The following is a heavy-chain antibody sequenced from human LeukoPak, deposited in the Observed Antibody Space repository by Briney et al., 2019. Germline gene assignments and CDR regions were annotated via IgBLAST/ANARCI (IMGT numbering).Heavy chain of an antibody. CDR1: GFTFSSYS. J-gene: IGHJ4*02. D-gene: IGHD6-19*01. CDR2: ISYDGGNK. V-gene: IGHV3-30*18. CDR3: AKSGIAVDY. Sequence: GGSLRLSCAASGFTFSSYSMNWVRQAPGKGLEWVAVISYDGGNKYYADSVKGRFTISRDNSKNTLYLQMNSLRAEDTAVYYCAKSGIAVDYWGQGTLVTVSS.